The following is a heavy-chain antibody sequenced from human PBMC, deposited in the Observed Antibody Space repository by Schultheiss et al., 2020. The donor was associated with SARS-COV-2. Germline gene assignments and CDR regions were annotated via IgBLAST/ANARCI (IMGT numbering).Heavy chain of an antibody. V-gene: IGHV5-51*01. J-gene: IGHJ4*02. CDR3: ARLGSGSHYNVLDY. Sequence: GGSLRLSCKGSGYSFTSYWIGWVRQMPGKGLEWMGIIYPGDSDTRYSSSFQGQVTISADKSISTAYLQWSSLKASDTAMYYCARLGSGSHYNVLDYWGQGTLVTVSS. CDR2: IYPGDSDT. CDR1: GYSFTSYW. D-gene: IGHD3-10*01.